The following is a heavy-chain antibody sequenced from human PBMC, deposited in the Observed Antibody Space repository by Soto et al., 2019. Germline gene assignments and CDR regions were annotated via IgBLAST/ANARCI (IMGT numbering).Heavy chain of an antibody. CDR2: IWYDGSNK. D-gene: IGHD6-6*01. CDR3: AREVEQLGHLFDY. Sequence: GGSLRLSCAASGFTFSSYGMHWVRQAPGKGLEWVAVIWYDGSNKYYADSVKGRFTISRDNSKNTLYLQMNSLRAEDTAVYYCAREVEQLGHLFDYWGQGTLVTVSS. J-gene: IGHJ4*02. V-gene: IGHV3-33*01. CDR1: GFTFSSYG.